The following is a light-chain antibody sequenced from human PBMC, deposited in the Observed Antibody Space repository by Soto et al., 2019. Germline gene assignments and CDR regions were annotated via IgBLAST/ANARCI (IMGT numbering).Light chain of an antibody. CDR2: EVS. CDR3: RSYTSSSTV. V-gene: IGLV2-14*01. CDR1: SSDVGGYNY. Sequence: QSALTQPASVSGSPGQSITISCTGTSSDVGGYNYVSWYQQHPGKAPKLMIYEVSNRPSGVSNRFSGSKSVNTASLTISGLQAEDEADYYCRSYTSSSTVFGGGTKLTVL. J-gene: IGLJ2*01.